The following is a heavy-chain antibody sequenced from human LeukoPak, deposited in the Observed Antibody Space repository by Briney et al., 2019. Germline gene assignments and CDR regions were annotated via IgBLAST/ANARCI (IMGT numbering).Heavy chain of an antibody. Sequence: ASVKGSCKASGYTFTSYYMHWVRQAPGQGLEWMGIINPSGGSTSYAQKFQGRVTITADESTSTAYMELSSLRSEDTAVYYCARAPLRFLGPGAFDIWGQGTMVTFSS. D-gene: IGHD3-3*01. CDR2: INPSGGST. CDR1: GYTFTSYY. J-gene: IGHJ3*02. V-gene: IGHV1-46*01. CDR3: ARAPLRFLGPGAFDI.